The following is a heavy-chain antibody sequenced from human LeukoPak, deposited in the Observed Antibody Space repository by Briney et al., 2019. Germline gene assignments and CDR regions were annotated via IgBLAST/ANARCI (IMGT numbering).Heavy chain of an antibody. CDR1: GYSLTRND. J-gene: IGHJ5*02. CDR2: LNPNSGNT. V-gene: IGHV1-8*03. D-gene: IGHD6-19*01. Sequence: ASVNVSCTASGYSLTRNDINWVRQATGQGLEWMGWLNPNSGNTGYAQKFQGRVTITRNTSINTVYMELTSLTSEDTAVYYCAKMTVSGRDNWFDPWGQGTLVTVSS. CDR3: AKMTVSGRDNWFDP.